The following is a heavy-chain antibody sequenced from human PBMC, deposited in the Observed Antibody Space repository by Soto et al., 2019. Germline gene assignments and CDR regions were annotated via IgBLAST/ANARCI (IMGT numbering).Heavy chain of an antibody. CDR3: AKADRVGATVYFGLNGMDV. CDR1: GFTFSSYG. D-gene: IGHD1-26*01. J-gene: IGHJ6*02. Sequence: GGSLRLSCAASGFTFSSYGMHWVRQAPGKGLEWVAVISYDGSNKYYADSVKGRFTISRDNSKNTLYLQMNSLRAEDTAVYYCAKADRVGATVYFGLNGMDVWGQGTTVTVSS. V-gene: IGHV3-30*18. CDR2: ISYDGSNK.